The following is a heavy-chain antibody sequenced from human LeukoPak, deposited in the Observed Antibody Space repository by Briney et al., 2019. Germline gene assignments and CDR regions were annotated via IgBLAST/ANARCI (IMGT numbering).Heavy chain of an antibody. CDR2: FDPEDGET. V-gene: IGHV1-24*01. J-gene: IGHJ3*02. CDR3: ATDQGGYWGAFDI. D-gene: IGHD7-27*01. Sequence: ASVKVSCRVSGYTLTELSMHWVRQAPGKGLEWMGGFDPEDGETIYAQKFQGRVTMTEDTSTDTAYMELSSLRSEDTAVYYCATDQGGYWGAFDIWGQGTMVTVSS. CDR1: GYTLTELS.